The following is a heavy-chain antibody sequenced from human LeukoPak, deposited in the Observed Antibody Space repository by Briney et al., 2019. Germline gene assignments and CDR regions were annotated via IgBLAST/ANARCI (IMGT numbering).Heavy chain of an antibody. CDR3: ARDRIAAAGTGGDFDY. V-gene: IGHV1-18*01. CDR2: ISAYKGNT. J-gene: IGHJ4*02. CDR1: GYTFTSYG. D-gene: IGHD6-13*01. Sequence: ASVKVSCKASGYTFTSYGISWVRHAPGQGLEWMGWISAYKGNTNYAQKLQGRVTMTTDTSTSTAYMELRSLRSDDTAVYYCARDRIAAAGTGGDFDYWGQGTLVTVSS.